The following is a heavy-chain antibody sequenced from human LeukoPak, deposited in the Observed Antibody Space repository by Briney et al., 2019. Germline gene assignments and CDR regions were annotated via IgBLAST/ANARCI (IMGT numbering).Heavy chain of an antibody. J-gene: IGHJ4*02. CDR2: IHYNGIT. Sequence: SETLSLTCAVSGSMYNYYWRWIRPPPGKGLEWIGYIHYNGITNYNPSLKTRVTMSLDTTKNQVSLNLNSVTAADTAVYYCARHISSGGTYAHFDYWGQGPLVTVSS. V-gene: IGHV4-59*08. CDR3: ARHISSGGTYAHFDY. CDR1: GSMYNYY. D-gene: IGHD1-26*01.